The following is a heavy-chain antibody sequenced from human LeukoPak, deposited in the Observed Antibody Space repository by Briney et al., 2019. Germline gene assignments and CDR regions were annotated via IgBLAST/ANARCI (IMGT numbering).Heavy chain of an antibody. J-gene: IGHJ6*02. CDR1: GFTFSSYG. V-gene: IGHV3-33*01. CDR2: IWYDGSNK. Sequence: GGSLRLSCAASGFTFSSYGMHWVRQAPGKGLEWVAVIWYDGSNKYYADSVKGRFIISRDNSKNTLYLQMNSLRAEDTAVYYCARDPPSYGMDVWGQGTTVTVSS. CDR3: ARDPPSYGMDV.